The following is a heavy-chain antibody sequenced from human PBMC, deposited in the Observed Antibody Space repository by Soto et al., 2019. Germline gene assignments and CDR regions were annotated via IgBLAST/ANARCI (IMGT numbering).Heavy chain of an antibody. CDR2: LSRSGTT. D-gene: IGHD3-16*01. V-gene: IGHV3-23*01. CDR1: GFTFSTYT. J-gene: IGHJ4*02. CDR3: AREIWGGPLDY. Sequence: EMHLLESGGGLVQPGGSLRLSCAASGFTFSTYTMSWVRKAPGRGLEWVSTLSRSGTTYYADPVKGRFTISRDNSKNTLYLQMSSLRAEDTAIYYCAREIWGGPLDYWGQGTLVTVSS.